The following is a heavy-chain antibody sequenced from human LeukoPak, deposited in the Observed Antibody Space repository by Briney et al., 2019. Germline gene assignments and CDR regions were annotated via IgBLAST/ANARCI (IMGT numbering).Heavy chain of an antibody. V-gene: IGHV4-30-4*08. CDR3: ARVGAGWGYFDL. D-gene: IGHD1-26*01. J-gene: IGHJ2*01. CDR1: GGSISSGDYY. Sequence: KPSQTLSLTCTVSGGSISSGDYYWSWIRQPPGKGLQWIGYIYYSASTYYNPSLKSRVTISVDTSKNQFSLKLSSVTAADTAVYYCARVGAGWGYFDLWGRGTLVTVSS. CDR2: IYYSAST.